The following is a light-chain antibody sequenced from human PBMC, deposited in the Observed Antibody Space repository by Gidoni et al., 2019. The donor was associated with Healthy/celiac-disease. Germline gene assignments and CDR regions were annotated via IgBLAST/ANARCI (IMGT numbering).Light chain of an antibody. CDR1: SSDVGGYNY. J-gene: IGLJ3*02. CDR3: SSYTSSSTLV. V-gene: IGLV2-14*01. Sequence: QSALTPPASVSGSPGQSITISCTGTSSDVGGYNYVSWYQQHPGKAPKLMIYEVSNTPSGVANRFSGSKSGNTASLTISGLQAEDEADYYCSSYTSSSTLVFGGGTKLTVL. CDR2: EVS.